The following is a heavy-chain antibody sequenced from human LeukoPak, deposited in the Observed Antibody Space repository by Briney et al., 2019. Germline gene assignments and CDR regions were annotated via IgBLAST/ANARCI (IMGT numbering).Heavy chain of an antibody. CDR1: GYTFTGYY. CDR3: ARGVGNYYYYMDV. V-gene: IGHV1-2*02. D-gene: IGHD1-26*01. J-gene: IGHJ6*03. Sequence: GASVKVSCKASGYTFTGYYMHWVRQAPGQGLEWMGWINPNSGGTNYAQKFQGRVTMTRDTSISTVYMELSGLRSDDTAVYYCARGVGNYYYYMDVWGQGALVTVS. CDR2: INPNSGGT.